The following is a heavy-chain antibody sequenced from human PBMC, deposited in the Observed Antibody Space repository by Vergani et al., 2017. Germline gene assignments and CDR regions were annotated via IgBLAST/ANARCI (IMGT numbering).Heavy chain of an antibody. J-gene: IGHJ5*02. D-gene: IGHD3-10*01. V-gene: IGHV3-23*01. CDR2: ISGSGGST. Sequence: EVQLLESGGGLVQPGGSLRLSCAASGFTFSSYAMSWVRQAPGKGLEWVSAISGSGGSTYYADSVKGRFTISRDNSKNTLYLQMNSLKTEDTAVYYCTTNKRGVLWFGEYGTNWFDPWGQGTLVTVSS. CDR1: GFTFSSYA. CDR3: TTNKRGVLWFGEYGTNWFDP.